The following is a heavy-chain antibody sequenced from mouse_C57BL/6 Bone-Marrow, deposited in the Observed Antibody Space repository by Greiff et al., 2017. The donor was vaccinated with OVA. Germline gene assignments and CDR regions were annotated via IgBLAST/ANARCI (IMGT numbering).Heavy chain of an antibody. Sequence: LMESGPGLVQPSQSLSITCTVSGFSLTSYGVHWVRQPPGKGLEWLGVIWSGGSTDYNAAFISRLSISKDNSKSQVFFKMNSLQADDTAIYYCAKTGDWYFDVWGTGTTVTVSS. CDR1: GFSLTSYG. CDR2: IWSGGST. J-gene: IGHJ1*03. V-gene: IGHV2-4*01. D-gene: IGHD4-1*01. CDR3: AKTGDWYFDV.